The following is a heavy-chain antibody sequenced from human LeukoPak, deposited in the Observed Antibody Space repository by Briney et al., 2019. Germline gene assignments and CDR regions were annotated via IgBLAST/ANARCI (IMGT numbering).Heavy chain of an antibody. CDR2: ISDRGDTT. CDR3: AVGVYDYAWGSHPGAFDI. Sequence: GGSLRLSCEPSGLILSSYCMNWVRQAPGKGLEWVSGISDRGDTTYYADSVKGRFTISRDNSKNTLYLQMNSLTAEDTAVYYCAVGVYDYAWGSHPGAFDIWGQGTMVTVSS. J-gene: IGHJ3*02. V-gene: IGHV3-23*01. CDR1: GLILSSYC. D-gene: IGHD3-16*01.